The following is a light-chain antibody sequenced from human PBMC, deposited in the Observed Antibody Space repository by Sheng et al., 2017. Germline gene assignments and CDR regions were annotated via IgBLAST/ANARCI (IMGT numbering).Light chain of an antibody. CDR3: V. J-gene: IGLJ1*01. CDR1: NSDVGAHNL. Sequence: QSALTQPASVSGSPGQSITISCTGTNSDVGAHNLLAWYQRHPGKAPKLIIYGVTERPSGVSSRFSCSKSGNTASLTISGLQPEDEASYTYVFGTGTEVTVL. V-gene: IGLV2-23*02. CDR2: GVT.